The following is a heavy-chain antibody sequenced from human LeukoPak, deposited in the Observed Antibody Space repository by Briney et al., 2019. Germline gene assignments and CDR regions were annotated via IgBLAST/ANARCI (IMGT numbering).Heavy chain of an antibody. V-gene: IGHV4-59*08. CDR2: IYYSGST. CDR3: ARQYCSGGSCEGDAFDI. CDR1: GDSISSYY. Sequence: PSETLSLTCTVSGDSISSYYWSWIRQPPGKGLEWIGHIYYSGSTSYNPSLQSRVTISVDTSENQFSLKLSSVTAADTAVYYCARQYCSGGSCEGDAFDIWGQGTMVTVSS. J-gene: IGHJ3*02. D-gene: IGHD2-15*01.